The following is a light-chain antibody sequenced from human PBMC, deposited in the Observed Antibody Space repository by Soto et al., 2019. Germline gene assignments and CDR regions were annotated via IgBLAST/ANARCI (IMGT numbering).Light chain of an antibody. CDR2: AAS. Sequence: DIQMTQSPSSLSASVRDRVTNTCRASQGISTYLIWYQQRHGEAPKLLIYAASYLVSGVPSRFSGSGSGTDFTLTIISLHPEDFATYYCQQSYKTPYTFGQGTKLETK. V-gene: IGKV1-39*01. CDR1: QGISTY. J-gene: IGKJ2*01. CDR3: QQSYKTPYT.